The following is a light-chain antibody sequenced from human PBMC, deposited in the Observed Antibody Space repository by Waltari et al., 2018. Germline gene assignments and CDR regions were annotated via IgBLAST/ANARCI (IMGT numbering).Light chain of an antibody. Sequence: QSVLTQPPSASETPGQRVTISCSGSNSNLGSHYLYWYQQPPGTAPKLLIYRNNQRPSGVPDRFSASKSGTSASLAISGLRSEDEAVYYCASWDDSHYVFGTGTQVTVL. CDR1: NSNLGSHY. CDR2: RNN. V-gene: IGLV1-47*01. CDR3: ASWDDSHYV. J-gene: IGLJ1*01.